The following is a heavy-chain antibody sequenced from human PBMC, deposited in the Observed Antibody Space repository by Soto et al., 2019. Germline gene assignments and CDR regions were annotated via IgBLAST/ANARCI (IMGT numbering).Heavy chain of an antibody. V-gene: IGHV3-66*01. D-gene: IGHD4-4*01. CDR3: ARESLHHPPPHDAFDI. J-gene: IGHJ3*02. CDR1: GFTVSSNY. CDR2: IYSGGST. Sequence: EVQLVESGGGLVQPGGSLRLSCAASGFTVSSNYMSWVRQAPGKGLEWVSVIYSGGSTYYADSVKGRFTISRDNSKNTLYLQMNSLRAEDTAVYYCARESLHHPPPHDAFDIWGQGTMVTVSS.